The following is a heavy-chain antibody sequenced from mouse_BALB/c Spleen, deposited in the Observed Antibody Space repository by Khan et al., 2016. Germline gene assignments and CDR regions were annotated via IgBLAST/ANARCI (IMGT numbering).Heavy chain of an antibody. V-gene: IGHV7-3*02. Sequence: EVELVASGGGLVQPGGSLRLSCATSGFTFTAYYMSWVRQPPGKALEWLGFIRNKANGYTTEYSASVQGRFTISRDHSQCILYLQLNTLRAEDMATYDGERDQDSYEAMDYWGQGTSVTVSS. J-gene: IGHJ4*01. CDR3: ERDQDSYEAMDY. CDR2: IRNKANGYTT. CDR1: GFTFTAYY.